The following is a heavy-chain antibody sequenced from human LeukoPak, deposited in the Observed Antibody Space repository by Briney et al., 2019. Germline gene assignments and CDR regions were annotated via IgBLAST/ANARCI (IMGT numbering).Heavy chain of an antibody. CDR1: GYTFTGYY. J-gene: IGHJ6*03. D-gene: IGHD3-3*01. CDR3: ARVYYDFWSGYPHSYYYMDV. Sequence: GASVKVSCKASGYTFTGYYMHWVRQAPGQGLEWMGWINPNSGGTNYAQKFQGRVTMTRDTSISTAYMELSRLRPDDTAVYYCARVYYDFWSGYPHSYYYMDVWGKGTTVTVSS. CDR2: INPNSGGT. V-gene: IGHV1-2*02.